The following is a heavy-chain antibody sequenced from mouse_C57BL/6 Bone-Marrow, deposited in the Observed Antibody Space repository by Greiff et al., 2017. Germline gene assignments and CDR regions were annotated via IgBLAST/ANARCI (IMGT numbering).Heavy chain of an antibody. V-gene: IGHV1-42*01. D-gene: IGHD1-1*01. CDR3: ASPSTVVYYYAMDY. J-gene: IGHJ4*01. CDR2: INPSTGGT. Sequence: EVHLVESGPELVKPGASVKISCKASGYSFTGYYMNWVKQSPEKSLEWIGEINPSTGGTTYNQKFKAKATLTVDKSSSTAYMQLKSLTSEDSAVYYCASPSTVVYYYAMDYWGQGTSVTVSS. CDR1: GYSFTGYY.